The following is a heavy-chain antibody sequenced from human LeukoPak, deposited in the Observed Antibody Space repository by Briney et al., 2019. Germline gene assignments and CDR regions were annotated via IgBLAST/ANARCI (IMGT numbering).Heavy chain of an antibody. Sequence: ASVKVSCKASGYPFTNYYMHWIRQPRGQGLEWMGWTNPNTGDTNYPQKFQGGVTMTTDTSISTAYMDLSRLSSDDTAVYYCATLVRGSNSYYPYWGQGTLVTVSS. D-gene: IGHD3-10*01. CDR2: TNPNTGDT. V-gene: IGHV1-2*02. CDR1: GYPFTNYY. CDR3: ATLVRGSNSYYPY. J-gene: IGHJ4*02.